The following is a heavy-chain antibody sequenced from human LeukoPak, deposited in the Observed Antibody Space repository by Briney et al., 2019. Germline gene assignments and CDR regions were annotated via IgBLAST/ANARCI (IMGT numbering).Heavy chain of an antibody. CDR1: GYSFTSYW. CDR3: ARLLATSSSSGSLDY. CDR2: IYPGDSDT. D-gene: IGHD6-13*01. J-gene: IGHJ4*02. Sequence: GESLKISCKGSGYSFTSYWIGWVRQMPGKGLEWTGIIYPGDSDTRYSPSFQGQVTISADKSISTAYLQWSSLKASDTTMYYCARLLATSSSSGSLDYWGQGTLVTVSS. V-gene: IGHV5-51*01.